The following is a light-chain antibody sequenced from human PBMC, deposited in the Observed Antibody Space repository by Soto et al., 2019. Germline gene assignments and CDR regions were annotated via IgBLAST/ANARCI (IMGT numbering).Light chain of an antibody. CDR3: VLSVGSVWV. J-gene: IGLJ3*02. CDR1: SGSVSTSSF. V-gene: IGLV8-61*01. Sequence: QTVVTQEPSISVSPGGTVTLTCALSSGSVSTSSFPSWYQQTPGRAPRTLIYNTNTRPFGVPDRFSGSILGNKAALTITGAQPDDESDYYGVLSVGSVWVFGGGTKLTVL. CDR2: NTN.